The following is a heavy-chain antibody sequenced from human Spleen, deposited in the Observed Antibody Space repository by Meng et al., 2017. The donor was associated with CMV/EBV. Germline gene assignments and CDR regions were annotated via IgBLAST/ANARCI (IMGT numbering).Heavy chain of an antibody. V-gene: IGHV5-51*01. CDR2: IYPGDSDT. Sequence: GGSLRLSCKGSGYSFTSYWIGWVRQMPGKGLEWMGIIYPGDSDTRYSPSFRGQVTISADKSITTAYLQWSSLMASDSAMYYCARLGVTSTSFDYWGPGTLVTVSS. D-gene: IGHD2-2*01. J-gene: IGHJ4*02. CDR3: ARLGVTSTSFDY. CDR1: GYSFTSYW.